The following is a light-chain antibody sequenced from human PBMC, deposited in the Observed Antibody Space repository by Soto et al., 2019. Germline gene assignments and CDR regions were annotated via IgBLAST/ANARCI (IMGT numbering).Light chain of an antibody. CDR1: NSNIGPNN. CDR3: AVWDDNLSGVL. CDR2: KIN. Sequence: QSVVTQPPSASGTPGQRVTISCAGSNSNIGPNNVYWYQQLPGTAPKLLIYKINQRPSGVPDRFSGSKSGTSASLAISGLRSEDEADYYCAVWDDNLSGVLFGGGTKLTVL. V-gene: IGLV1-47*01. J-gene: IGLJ2*01.